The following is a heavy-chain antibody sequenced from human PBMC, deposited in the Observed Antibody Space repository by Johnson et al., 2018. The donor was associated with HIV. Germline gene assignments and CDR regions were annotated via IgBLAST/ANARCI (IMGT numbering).Heavy chain of an antibody. V-gene: IGHV3-23*04. Sequence: VQLVESGGTLVQPGGSLRLSCAASGFTFSTYAMNWVRQAPGKGLEWVSAISGSGGSTYYADSVQGRFTISSDNSKNSLYLQMTSLRAEDTAVYYCAKEGMGWLHHDAFDIWGQGTMVTVSS. D-gene: IGHD5-24*01. CDR1: GFTFSTYA. J-gene: IGHJ3*02. CDR3: AKEGMGWLHHDAFDI. CDR2: ISGSGGST.